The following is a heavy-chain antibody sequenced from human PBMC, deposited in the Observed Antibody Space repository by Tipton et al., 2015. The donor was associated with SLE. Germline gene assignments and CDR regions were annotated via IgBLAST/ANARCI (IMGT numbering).Heavy chain of an antibody. J-gene: IGHJ5*02. D-gene: IGHD4-11*01. Sequence: TLSLTCTVPGSSISNYYWSWIRQPPGKGLEWLGYIYDSGNTIYNPSHKSRLTLSVDTSKNQVSLKLTSVTAADTAVYFCTRDLYPYSANNWFDPWGPGTLVTVSS. CDR1: GSSISNYY. CDR3: TRDLYPYSANNWFDP. V-gene: IGHV4-59*01. CDR2: IYDSGNT.